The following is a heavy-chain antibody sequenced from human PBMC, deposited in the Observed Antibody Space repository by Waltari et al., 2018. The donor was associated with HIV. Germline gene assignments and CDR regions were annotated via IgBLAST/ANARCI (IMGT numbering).Heavy chain of an antibody. Sequence: QVQLQQWGAGLLKPSETLSLTCAVHGGSFSGYYWSWTPQPPGKGLEWIGEINHSGSTNYNPSLKSRVTISVDTSKNQFSLKLSSVTAADTAVYYCATQYSSSVYWGQGTLVTVSS. CDR1: GGSFSGYY. CDR2: INHSGST. D-gene: IGHD6-6*01. J-gene: IGHJ4*02. CDR3: ATQYSSSVY. V-gene: IGHV4-34*01.